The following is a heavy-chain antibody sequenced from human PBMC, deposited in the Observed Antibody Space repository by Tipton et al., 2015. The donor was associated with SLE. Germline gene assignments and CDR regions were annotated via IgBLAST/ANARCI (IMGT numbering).Heavy chain of an antibody. CDR2: IYYSGIT. CDR3: ARTYSSGWYPFDY. CDR1: GGSISSGGYY. J-gene: IGHJ4*02. D-gene: IGHD6-19*01. Sequence: TLSLTCTVSGGSISSGGYYWSWIRQHPGKGLEWIGYIYYSGITYYNPSLESRVTISVDTSKNQFSLKLSSVTAADTAVYYCARTYSSGWYPFDYWGQGTLVTVSS. V-gene: IGHV4-31*03.